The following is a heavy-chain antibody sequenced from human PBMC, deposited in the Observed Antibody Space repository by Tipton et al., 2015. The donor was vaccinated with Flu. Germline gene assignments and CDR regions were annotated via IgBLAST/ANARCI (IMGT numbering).Heavy chain of an antibody. CDR1: GYTFTTHW. J-gene: IGHJ4*02. CDR2: IYPDDSDT. D-gene: IGHD2-2*01. CDR3: GRLTQAYCSSGSWPLDH. Sequence: VQLVQSGAEVKKPGESLNISCKVSGYTFTTHWIGWVRQMPGKGLEWMGIIYPDDSDTRFSPSLQGHVTTSVDKSIGIANLQWSSLKASDTATYYCGRLTQAYCSSGSWPLDHWGQGTLVTVSS. V-gene: IGHV5-51*03.